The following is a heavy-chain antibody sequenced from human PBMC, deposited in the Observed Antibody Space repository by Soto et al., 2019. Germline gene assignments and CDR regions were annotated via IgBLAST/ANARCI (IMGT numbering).Heavy chain of an antibody. J-gene: IGHJ4*02. V-gene: IGHV2-5*02. D-gene: IGHD5-12*01. CDR2: IYWDDDK. CDR3: AHEYSGYDLYYFDY. CDR1: GFSLSTSGVG. Sequence: QITLKESGPTLVKPTQTLTLTCTFSGFSLSTSGVGVGWIRQPPGKALEWLALIYWDDDKRYSPSLKSRLTIPKVTSKNQVVLTMTNMDPVDTDTYYCAHEYSGYDLYYFDYWGQGTLVTVSS.